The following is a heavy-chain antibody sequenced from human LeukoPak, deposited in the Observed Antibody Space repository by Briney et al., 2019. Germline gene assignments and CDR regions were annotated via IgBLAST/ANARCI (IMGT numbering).Heavy chain of an antibody. CDR3: ARATVTVYYYGMDV. D-gene: IGHD4-11*01. V-gene: IGHV4-31*03. Sequence: SETLSLTCTVSGGSISSGGYYWSWIRQHPGKGLEWIGYIYYSGSTYYNPSLKSRVTISVDTSKNQFSLKLSSVTAADTAVYYYARATVTVYYYGMDVWGQGTTVTVSS. CDR1: GGSISSGGYY. CDR2: IYYSGST. J-gene: IGHJ6*02.